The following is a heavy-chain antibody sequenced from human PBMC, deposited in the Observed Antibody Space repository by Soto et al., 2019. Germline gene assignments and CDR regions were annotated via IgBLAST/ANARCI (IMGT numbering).Heavy chain of an antibody. D-gene: IGHD6-13*01. Sequence: QLQLAQSGADVKMSGASVKVSCKASGFTLNDYYMHWIRQAPGQGLEWVGFINPGGGRAYYAQKFQGRVTMTWDTSTNTVHMELSSLRFEGTAVYYCAREPPLACYFDYWGQGSLVAVSS. V-gene: IGHV1-46*02. CDR3: AREPPLACYFDY. J-gene: IGHJ4*02. CDR1: GFTLNDYY. CDR2: INPGGGRA.